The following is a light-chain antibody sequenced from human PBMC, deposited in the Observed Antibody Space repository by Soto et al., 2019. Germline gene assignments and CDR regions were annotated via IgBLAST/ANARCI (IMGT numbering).Light chain of an antibody. CDR3: QVWDSSSDHIL. Sequence: SYELTQAPSVSVAPGQTATVTFGGSNIGSIGVHWYQQRPGQAPVLVVHDDSDRPSGIPERFSGSNSGNTATLTINRVEAGDEADYYCQVWDSSSDHILFGRGTKLTVL. J-gene: IGLJ2*01. CDR1: NIGSIG. CDR2: DDS. V-gene: IGLV3-21*02.